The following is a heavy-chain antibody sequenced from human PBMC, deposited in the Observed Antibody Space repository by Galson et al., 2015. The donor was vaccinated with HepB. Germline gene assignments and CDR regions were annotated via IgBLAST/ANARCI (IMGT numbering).Heavy chain of an antibody. Sequence: TLSLTCTVSGGSISSRNYYWGWIRQPPGKGLEWIGSIFYSGSTYYSPSLKSRVSISVDKSKNQFSLKLSSVTAADTAVYYCARQKYYYDSSVRRDFDYWGQGTLVIVSS. CDR3: ARQKYYYDSSVRRDFDY. D-gene: IGHD3-22*01. CDR1: GGSISSRNYY. CDR2: IFYSGST. V-gene: IGHV4-39*01. J-gene: IGHJ4*02.